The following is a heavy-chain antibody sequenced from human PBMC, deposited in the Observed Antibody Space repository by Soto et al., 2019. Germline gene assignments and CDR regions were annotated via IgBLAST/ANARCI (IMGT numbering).Heavy chain of an antibody. CDR1: GFTFSSYG. V-gene: IGHV3-33*01. J-gene: IGHJ6*02. CDR2: IWYDGSNK. CDR3: GSLEGYYYYGMDV. D-gene: IGHD1-1*01. Sequence: QVQLVESGGGVVQPGRSLRLSCAASGFTFSSYGMHWVRQAPGKGLEWVAVIWYDGSNKYYADSVKGRFTISRDNSKNRLYLQMKGLRAGATVGYYVGSLEGYYYYGMDVWGQGTTVTVSS.